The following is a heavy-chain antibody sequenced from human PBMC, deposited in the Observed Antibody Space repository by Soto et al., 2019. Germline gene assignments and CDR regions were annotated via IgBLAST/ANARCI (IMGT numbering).Heavy chain of an antibody. V-gene: IGHV4-39*01. CDR2: IYYSGST. J-gene: IGHJ5*02. Sequence: QLQLQESGPGLVKPSETLSLTCTVSGGSISSSSYYWGWIRQPPGKGLEWIGSIYYSGSTYYNPSLKSRVTISVDTSKNQFSLKLSSVTAADTAVYYCARTTIPYCSSTSCYGPWFDPWGQGTLVTVSS. CDR3: ARTTIPYCSSTSCYGPWFDP. CDR1: GGSISSSSYY. D-gene: IGHD2-2*01.